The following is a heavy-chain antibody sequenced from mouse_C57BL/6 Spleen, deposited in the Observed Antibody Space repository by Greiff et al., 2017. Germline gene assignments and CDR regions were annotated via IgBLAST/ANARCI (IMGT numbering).Heavy chain of an antibody. Sequence: VQLQQSGPELVKPGASVKIPCKASGYTFTDYNMDWVKQSHGKSLEWIGDINPNNGGTIYNQKFKGKATLTVDKSSSTAYMELRSLTSEDTAVYYCARQVSWYFDVWGTGTTVTVSS. D-gene: IGHD2-2*01. J-gene: IGHJ1*03. V-gene: IGHV1-18*01. CDR3: ARQVSWYFDV. CDR1: GYTFTDYN. CDR2: INPNNGGT.